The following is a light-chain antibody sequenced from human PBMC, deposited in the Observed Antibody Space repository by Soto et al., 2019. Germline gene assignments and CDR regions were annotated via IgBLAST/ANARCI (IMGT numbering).Light chain of an antibody. V-gene: IGLV2-14*01. Sequence: QSVLTQPASVSGSPGQSITISCAGTSSDVAAYNYVSWYQQHPGKAPKLMIYEVTNRPSGVSNRFSGSKSGNTASLTISGLQAEDEADYYCNSYTTSYTYVFGTGTKLTVL. J-gene: IGLJ1*01. CDR3: NSYTTSYTYV. CDR2: EVT. CDR1: SSDVAAYNY.